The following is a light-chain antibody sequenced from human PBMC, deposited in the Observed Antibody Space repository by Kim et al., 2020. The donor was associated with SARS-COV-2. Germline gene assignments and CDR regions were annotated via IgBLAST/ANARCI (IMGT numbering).Light chain of an antibody. CDR1: SGRIASNY. CDR3: QSYDSSNPWV. J-gene: IGLJ3*02. Sequence: NFMLTQPHSVSGSPGKTVTISCTGSSGRIASNYVQWYQQRPGSAPTTVVYEDNQRPSGVLDRFSGSIDSSSNSASLTISGLKTEDEADYYCQSYDSSNPWVFGGGTKLTVL. V-gene: IGLV6-57*02. CDR2: EDN.